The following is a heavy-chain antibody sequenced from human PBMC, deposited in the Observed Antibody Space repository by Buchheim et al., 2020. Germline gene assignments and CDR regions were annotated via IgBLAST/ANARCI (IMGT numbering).Heavy chain of an antibody. J-gene: IGHJ6*02. D-gene: IGHD3-10*01. V-gene: IGHV3-23*01. Sequence: LQLQESGPGLVKPSETLSLSCTVSGGSIRGSGHYWAWVRQPPGKWLEWVSAISGSGGSTYYADSVKGRFTISRDNSKNTLYLQMNSLRAEDTAVYYCANSSPGELSYYYYYGMDVWGQGTT. CDR2: ISGSGGST. CDR1: GGSIRGSGHY. CDR3: ANSSPGELSYYYYYGMDV.